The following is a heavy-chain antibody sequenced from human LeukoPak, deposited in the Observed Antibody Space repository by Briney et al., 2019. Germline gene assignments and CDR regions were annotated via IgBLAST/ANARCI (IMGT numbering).Heavy chain of an antibody. D-gene: IGHD6-13*01. CDR3: ARVLYSSSFYYYYYMDV. CDR1: GYTFTSYY. CDR2: INPSGGST. V-gene: IGHV1-46*01. Sequence: ASVKVSCKASGYTFTSYYMHWVRQAPGQGLEWMGIINPSGGSTSYAQKFQGRVTMTRDMSTSTVYMELSSLRSEDTAVYYCARVLYSSSFYYYYYMDVWGKGTTVTISS. J-gene: IGHJ6*03.